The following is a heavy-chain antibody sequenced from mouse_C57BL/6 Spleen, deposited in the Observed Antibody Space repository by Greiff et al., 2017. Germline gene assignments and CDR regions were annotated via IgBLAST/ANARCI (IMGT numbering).Heavy chain of an antibody. D-gene: IGHD2-4*01. CDR3: ARWGDYDVEGYAMDY. Sequence: QVQLQQPGAELVKPGASVKLSCKASGYTFTSYWMHWVKQRPGRGLEWIGRIDPNSGGTKYNEKFKSKATLTVDKPSSTAYMQLSSLTSEESAVYYCARWGDYDVEGYAMDYWGQGTSVTVSS. J-gene: IGHJ4*01. CDR2: IDPNSGGT. CDR1: GYTFTSYW. V-gene: IGHV1-72*01.